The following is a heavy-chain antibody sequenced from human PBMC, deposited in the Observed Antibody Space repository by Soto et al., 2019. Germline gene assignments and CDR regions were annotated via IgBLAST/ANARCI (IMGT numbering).Heavy chain of an antibody. D-gene: IGHD2-2*01. J-gene: IGHJ6*02. CDR3: ATPGYCSSTSCSPPNYYYYYGMDV. Sequence: ASVKVSCKASGGTFSSYAISWVRQAPGQGLEWMGGIIPIFGTANYAQKFQGRVTITAEESTGTAYMELGSLRSEDTAVYYCATPGYCSSTSCSPPNYYYYYGMDVWGQGTTVTVSS. V-gene: IGHV1-69*13. CDR1: GGTFSSYA. CDR2: IIPIFGTA.